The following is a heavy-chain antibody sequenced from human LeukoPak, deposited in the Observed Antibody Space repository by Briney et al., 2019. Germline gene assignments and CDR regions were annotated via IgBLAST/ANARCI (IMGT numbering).Heavy chain of an antibody. Sequence: GGSLRLSCAASGFTFSSYSMNWVRQAPGKGLEWVSSISSSSSDIYYADSVKGRFTISRDNAKNSLYLQMNSLRAEDTAVYYCARDGYSSGWNIDYWGQGTLVTVSS. J-gene: IGHJ4*02. V-gene: IGHV3-21*01. CDR3: ARDGYSSGWNIDY. CDR1: GFTFSSYS. D-gene: IGHD6-19*01. CDR2: ISSSSSDI.